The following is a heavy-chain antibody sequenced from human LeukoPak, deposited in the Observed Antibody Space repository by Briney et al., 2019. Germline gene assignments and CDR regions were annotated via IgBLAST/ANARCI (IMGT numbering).Heavy chain of an antibody. CDR2: IRSKAYGGTT. D-gene: IGHD6-19*01. CDR3: TRLYSSGWGHDY. V-gene: IGHV3-49*04. CDR1: GFTFGNYA. Sequence: GGSLRLFCEASGFTFGNYAMSWVRQAPGKGLEWVGFIRSKAYGGTTEYAASVKGRFTISRDDSKSIAYLQMNSLKTEDTAVYYCTRLYSSGWGHDYWGQGTLVTVSS. J-gene: IGHJ4*02.